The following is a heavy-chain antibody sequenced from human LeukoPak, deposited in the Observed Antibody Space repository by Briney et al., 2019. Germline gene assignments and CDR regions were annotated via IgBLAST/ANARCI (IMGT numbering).Heavy chain of an antibody. CDR2: MNPNSGNT. D-gene: IGHD5-18*01. CDR3: ARGQRGYSYGYLIDY. CDR1: GYAFTSYD. V-gene: IGHV1-8*03. J-gene: IGHJ4*02. Sequence: ASVKVSCKASGYAFTSYDINWVRQATGQGLEWMGWMNPNSGNTGYAQKFQGRVTITRNTSISTAYMEMSRLRSEDTAVYYCARGQRGYSYGYLIDYWGQGTLVTVSS.